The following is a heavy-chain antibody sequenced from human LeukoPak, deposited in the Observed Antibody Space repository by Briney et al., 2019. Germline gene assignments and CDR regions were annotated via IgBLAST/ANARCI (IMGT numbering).Heavy chain of an antibody. CDR2: IYYSGST. Sequence: PSETLPLTCTVSGGSISSSSYYWGWIRQPPGKGLEWIGSIYYSGSTYYNPSLKSRVTISVDTSKNQFSLKLSSVTAADTAVYYCARVGRVVVPAAIRYSGYMDVWGKGTTVTVSS. CDR3: ARVGRVVVPAAIRYSGYMDV. D-gene: IGHD2-2*02. CDR1: GGSISSSSYY. J-gene: IGHJ6*03. V-gene: IGHV4-39*07.